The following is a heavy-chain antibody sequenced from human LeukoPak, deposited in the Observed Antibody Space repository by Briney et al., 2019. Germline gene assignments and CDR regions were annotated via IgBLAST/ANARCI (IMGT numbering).Heavy chain of an antibody. CDR2: IWYDGSNK. CDR1: GFTFSSYG. J-gene: IGHJ4*02. V-gene: IGHV3-33*01. Sequence: GGSLRLSCAASGFTFSSYGMHWVRQAPGKGLEWVAVIWYDGSNKYYADSVKGRFTISRDNSKNTLYLQMNSLRAEDTAVYYCARATGHYLPFDYWGQGTLDTVSS. CDR3: ARATGHYLPFDY. D-gene: IGHD2/OR15-2a*01.